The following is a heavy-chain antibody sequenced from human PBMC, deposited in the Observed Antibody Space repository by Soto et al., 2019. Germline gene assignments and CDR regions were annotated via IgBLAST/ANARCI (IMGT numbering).Heavy chain of an antibody. D-gene: IGHD3-10*01. V-gene: IGHV3-23*01. CDR3: ARDQGGGFGELLV. Sequence: EVQLLESGGGLVQPGGSLRLSCAASGFTFSSYAMSWVRQAPGKGLQWVSGISAGGGSTYYADSVKGRFTISRDNSKNTLYLQMNSRRAEDTAVYYCARDQGGGFGELLVWGQGNVVTVSS. CDR2: ISAGGGST. CDR1: GFTFSSYA. J-gene: IGHJ4*02.